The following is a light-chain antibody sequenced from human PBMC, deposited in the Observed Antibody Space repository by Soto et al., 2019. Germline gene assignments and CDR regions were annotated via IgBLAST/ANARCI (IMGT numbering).Light chain of an antibody. CDR2: DAS. J-gene: IGKJ1*01. V-gene: IGKV3-15*01. CDR3: QQYNNWPPGT. Sequence: EIVMTQSPATLSVSPGERATLSCRASQSVSSNLAWYQQKPGQAPRLLIYDASTRATGIPARFSGSGSGTEFTLTISSMQSEDFAVYYWQQYNNWPPGTFGQGTKVEIK. CDR1: QSVSSN.